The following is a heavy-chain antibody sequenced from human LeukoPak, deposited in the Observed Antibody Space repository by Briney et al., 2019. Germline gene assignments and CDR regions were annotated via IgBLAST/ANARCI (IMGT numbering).Heavy chain of an antibody. D-gene: IGHD2-2*01. CDR3: ARGVVVVPAAIRGVRFDP. CDR1: GFTFSSYS. V-gene: IGHV3-21*01. Sequence: GGSLRLSCAASGFTFSSYSMNWVRQAPGKGLEWVSSISSSSSYIYYADSVKGRFTISRDNAKNSLYLQMNSLSAEDTAVYYCARGVVVVPAAIRGVRFDPWGQGTLVTVSS. J-gene: IGHJ5*02. CDR2: ISSSSSYI.